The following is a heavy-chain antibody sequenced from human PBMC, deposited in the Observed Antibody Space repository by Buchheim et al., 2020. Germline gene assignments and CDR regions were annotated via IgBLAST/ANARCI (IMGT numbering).Heavy chain of an antibody. CDR3: AKRGVYAAFNC. D-gene: IGHD2-8*01. J-gene: IGHJ4*02. V-gene: IGHV3-23*01. Sequence: EVQVLESGGGLVQPGGSLRLSCVASGFTFSSYDMSWVRQAPGKGLEWVAGISGSGGSTYYADSVKGRFTISRDTSKNTLYVQMKGLRAEDTAVYYCAKRGVYAAFNCWGQGTL. CDR2: ISGSGGST. CDR1: GFTFSSYD.